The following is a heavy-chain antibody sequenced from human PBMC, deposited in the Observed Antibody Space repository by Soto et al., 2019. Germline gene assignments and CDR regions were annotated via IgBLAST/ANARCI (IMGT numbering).Heavy chain of an antibody. CDR2: IYSGGST. CDR1: GFTVSSNY. V-gene: IGHV3-66*01. D-gene: IGHD4-17*01. Sequence: GSLRLSCAASGFTVSSNYMSWVRQAPGKGLEWVSVIYSGGSTYYADSVKGRFTISRDNSKNTLYLQMNSLRAEDTAVYYCAIAPVTTYAFDIWGQGTMVTVSS. J-gene: IGHJ3*02. CDR3: AIAPVTTYAFDI.